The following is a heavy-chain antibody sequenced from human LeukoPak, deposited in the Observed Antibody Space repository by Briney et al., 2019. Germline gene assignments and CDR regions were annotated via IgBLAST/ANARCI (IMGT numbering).Heavy chain of an antibody. CDR2: IYHNGST. V-gene: IGHV4-38-2*02. CDR1: GYSISSGYY. CDR3: AREVGYYYYMDV. Sequence: SETLSLTCSVSGYSISSGYYWGWIRQPPGKGLEWIGSIYHNGSTYYNPSLKSRVTISVDTSKNQFSLELSSVTAADTAVYYCAREVGYYYYMDVWGKGTTVTVSS. J-gene: IGHJ6*03. D-gene: IGHD2-2*01.